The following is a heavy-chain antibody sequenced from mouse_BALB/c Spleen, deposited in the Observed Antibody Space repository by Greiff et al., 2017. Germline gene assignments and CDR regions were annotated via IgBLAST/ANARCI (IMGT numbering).Heavy chain of an antibody. CDR3: AIGNYVGY. CDR1: GFNIKDTY. J-gene: IGHJ2*01. D-gene: IGHD1-1*02. CDR2: IDPANGNT. Sequence: VHVKQSGAELVKPGASVKLSCTASGFNIKDTYMHWVKQRPEQGLEWIGRIDPANGNTKYDPKFQGKATITADTSSNTAYLQLSSLTSEDTAVYYCAIGNYVGYWGQGTTLTVSS. V-gene: IGHV14-3*02.